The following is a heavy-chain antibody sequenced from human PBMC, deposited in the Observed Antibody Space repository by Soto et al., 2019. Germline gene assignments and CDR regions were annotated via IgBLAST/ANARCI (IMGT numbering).Heavy chain of an antibody. D-gene: IGHD2-21*02. CDR2: VEFSGRT. J-gene: IGHJ4*02. Sequence: SETLSLTCTVSGGSISSYYWNWIRLPPGKGLEWIGYVEFSGRTNYNPSLRSRLTISVDTSKNQFSLKLSSVTAAVTAVYYCARADCGGGCYSGGFNYWGQGTLVTVSS. CDR3: ARADCGGGCYSGGFNY. V-gene: IGHV4-59*01. CDR1: GGSISSYY.